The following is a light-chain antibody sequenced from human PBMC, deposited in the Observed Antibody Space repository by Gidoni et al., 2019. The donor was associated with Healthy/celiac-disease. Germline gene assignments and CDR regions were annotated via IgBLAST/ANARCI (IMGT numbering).Light chain of an antibody. Sequence: DIQMTQSPSSLSASVGDRVTITCRASQSISSYLNSYQQKPGKAPKLLIYAASSLQSGVPSRFSGSGSGTDFTLSISSLQTEDFATYYCQQSYSTPPELTFGGGTKVEIK. CDR2: AAS. V-gene: IGKV1-39*01. CDR1: QSISSY. CDR3: QQSYSTPPELT. J-gene: IGKJ4*01.